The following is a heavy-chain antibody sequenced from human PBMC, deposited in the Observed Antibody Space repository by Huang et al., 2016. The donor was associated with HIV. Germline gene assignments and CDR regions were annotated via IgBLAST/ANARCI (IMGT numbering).Heavy chain of an antibody. CDR3: ARERMMSWLDDHDAFDI. D-gene: IGHD1-1*01. Sequence: QVQLQQWGAGLLKPSETLSLTCAVYGGSFSGYYWSWIRPSPGKGLAGIGEINHSGSTNYNPSLKCRLTISVDTSKNQFSLKLSSVTAADTAVYYCARERMMSWLDDHDAFDIWGQGTMVTVSS. CDR2: INHSGST. CDR1: GGSFSGYY. V-gene: IGHV4-34*01. J-gene: IGHJ3*02.